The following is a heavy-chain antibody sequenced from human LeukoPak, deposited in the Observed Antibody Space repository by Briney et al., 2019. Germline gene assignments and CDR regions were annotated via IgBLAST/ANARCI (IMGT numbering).Heavy chain of an antibody. Sequence: SETLSLTCTVSGGSISNDDYYWSWIRQHPGKGLEWIGYIYYSGSTYYNPSLKSRATISQDTSRNQFSLKLSSVTAADTAVYYCARDPPNDFWHNGAFDIWGQGTMVTVSS. CDR2: IYYSGST. CDR1: GGSISNDDYY. V-gene: IGHV4-31*03. CDR3: ARDPPNDFWHNGAFDI. J-gene: IGHJ3*02. D-gene: IGHD3-3*01.